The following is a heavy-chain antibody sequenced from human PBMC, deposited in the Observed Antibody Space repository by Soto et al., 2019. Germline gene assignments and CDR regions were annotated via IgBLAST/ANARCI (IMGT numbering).Heavy chain of an antibody. D-gene: IGHD1-26*01. J-gene: IGHJ4*02. CDR1: GFTFSSYG. CDR3: ARVKAGLLGATNFDY. V-gene: IGHV3-33*01. CDR2: IWYDGSNK. Sequence: PGGSLRLSCAASGFTFSSYGMHWVRQAPGKGLEWVAVIWYDGSNKYYADSVKGRFTISRDNSKNTLYLQMNSLRAEDTAVYYCARVKAGLLGATNFDYWGQGTLVTVSS.